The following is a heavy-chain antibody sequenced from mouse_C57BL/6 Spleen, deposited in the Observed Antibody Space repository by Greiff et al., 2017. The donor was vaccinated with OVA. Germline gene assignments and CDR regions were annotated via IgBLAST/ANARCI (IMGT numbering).Heavy chain of an antibody. D-gene: IGHD2-2*01. V-gene: IGHV5-4*01. Sequence: EVKVVESGGGLVKPGGSLKLSCAASGFTFSSYAMSWVRQTPEKRLEWVATISDGGSYTYYPDNVKGRFTISRDNAKNNLYLQMSHLKSEDTAMYYCARDGSNFDYWGQGTTLTVSS. CDR1: GFTFSSYA. J-gene: IGHJ2*01. CDR2: ISDGGSYT. CDR3: ARDGSNFDY.